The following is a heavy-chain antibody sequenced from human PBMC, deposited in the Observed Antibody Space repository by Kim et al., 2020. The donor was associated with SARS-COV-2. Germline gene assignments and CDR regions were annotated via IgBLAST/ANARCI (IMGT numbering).Heavy chain of an antibody. Sequence: GGSLRLSCAASGFTFSSYDMHWVRQATGKGLEWVSAIGTAGDTYYPGSVKGRFTISRENAKNSLYLQMNSLRAGDTAVYYCARLGYYYDSSGYPDYYMDVWGKGTTVTVS. V-gene: IGHV3-13*01. CDR1: GFTFSSYD. J-gene: IGHJ6*03. CDR3: ARLGYYYDSSGYPDYYMDV. CDR2: IGTAGDT. D-gene: IGHD3-22*01.